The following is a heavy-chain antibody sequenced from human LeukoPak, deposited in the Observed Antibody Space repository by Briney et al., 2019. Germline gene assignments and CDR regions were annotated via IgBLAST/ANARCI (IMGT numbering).Heavy chain of an antibody. CDR3: AREVVPAAHYYYYYMDV. D-gene: IGHD2-2*01. V-gene: IGHV4-39*07. Sequence: SETLSLTCTVSGGSISSSSYYWGWIRQPPGKGLEWIGSIYYSGSTYYNPSLKSRVTISVDTSKYQFSLKLSSVTAADTAVYYCAREVVPAAHYYYYYMDVWGKGTTVTVSS. CDR1: GGSISSSSYY. CDR2: IYYSGST. J-gene: IGHJ6*03.